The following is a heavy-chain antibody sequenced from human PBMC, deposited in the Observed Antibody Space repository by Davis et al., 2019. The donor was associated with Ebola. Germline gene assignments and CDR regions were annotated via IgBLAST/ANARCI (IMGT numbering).Heavy chain of an antibody. CDR1: GGSISSGGYY. Sequence: SETLSLTCTVSGGSISSGGYYWSWIRQHPGKGLEWIGYIYYSGSTYYNPSLKSRDTISVDTSKNQFSLKLSSVTAADTAVYYCARKITTVTTGWFDPWGQGTLVTVSS. D-gene: IGHD4-17*01. CDR3: ARKITTVTTGWFDP. V-gene: IGHV4-31*03. J-gene: IGHJ5*02. CDR2: IYYSGST.